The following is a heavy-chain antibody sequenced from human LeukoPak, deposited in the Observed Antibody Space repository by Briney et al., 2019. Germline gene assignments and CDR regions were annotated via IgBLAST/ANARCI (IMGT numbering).Heavy chain of an antibody. V-gene: IGHV4-4*07. Sequence: SETLSLTCTVSGGSISSYYWTWIRQPAGKGLEWIGRIYSSGSTNYNPSLKSRVTMSADTSKNQFSLKLSSVTAADTAVYYCARDDSSGYQNWFDPWGQGTLVTVSS. CDR2: IYSSGST. D-gene: IGHD3-22*01. J-gene: IGHJ5*02. CDR3: ARDDSSGYQNWFDP. CDR1: GGSISSYY.